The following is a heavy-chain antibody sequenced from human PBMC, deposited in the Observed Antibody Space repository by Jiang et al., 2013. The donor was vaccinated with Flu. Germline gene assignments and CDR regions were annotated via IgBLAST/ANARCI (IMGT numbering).Heavy chain of an antibody. CDR3: ARLVGGSYHWDY. V-gene: IGHV5-51*01. D-gene: IGHD1-26*01. J-gene: IGHJ4*02. Sequence: PSFEGQVTISADNSITTAYLQWSSLKASDTAIYYCARLVGGSYHWDYWGQGTLVTVSS.